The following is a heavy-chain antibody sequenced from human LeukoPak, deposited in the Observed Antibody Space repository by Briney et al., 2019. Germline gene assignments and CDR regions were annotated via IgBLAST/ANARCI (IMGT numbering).Heavy chain of an antibody. CDR3: ARVAYYRVTADQITDAFDV. CDR2: ISGSGGST. J-gene: IGHJ3*01. V-gene: IGHV3-23*01. Sequence: GGSLRLSCAASGFTFSSYAMSWVRQAPGKGLEWVSAISGSGGSTYYADSVKGRFTISRDNSRSTLYLQMNSPRAEDTAVYFCARVAYYRVTADQITDAFDVWGHGTVVTVSS. CDR1: GFTFSSYA. D-gene: IGHD2-21*02.